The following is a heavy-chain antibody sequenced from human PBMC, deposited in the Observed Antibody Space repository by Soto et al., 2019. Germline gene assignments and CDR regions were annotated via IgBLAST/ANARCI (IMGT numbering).Heavy chain of an antibody. V-gene: IGHV4-31*03. Sequence: QVQLQESGPGLVKPSQTLSLTCTVSGGSISSGGYYWSWTRQHPGKGLEWIGYIYYSGSTSYNPSRKRRVTISIDTSKTQCSLTLRSVTAAYTAVYYCARSVTPWGQGTLVTVSS. D-gene: IGHD3-10*01. CDR2: IYYSGST. CDR1: GGSISSGGYY. CDR3: ARSVTP. J-gene: IGHJ5*02.